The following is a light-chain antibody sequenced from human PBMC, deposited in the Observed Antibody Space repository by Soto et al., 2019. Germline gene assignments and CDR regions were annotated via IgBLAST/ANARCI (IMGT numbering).Light chain of an antibody. V-gene: IGKV4-1*01. CDR3: QQYYSPPPT. CDR2: WAS. J-gene: IGKJ1*01. Sequence: DIVMTQSPDSLAVSLGERATINCKSSQSVLFSSNSKNYLAWYQQKPGQPPKLLIYWASTRESGVPDRFSGSGSGTDFTLTISSLQAEDVAVYYCQQYYSPPPTFGQGTKVEIK. CDR1: QSVLFSSNSKNY.